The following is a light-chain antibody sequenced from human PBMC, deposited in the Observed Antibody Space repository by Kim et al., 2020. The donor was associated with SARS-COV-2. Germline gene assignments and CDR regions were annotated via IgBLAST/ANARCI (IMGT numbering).Light chain of an antibody. CDR2: AAS. CDR1: HGISCY. CDR3: QQYYSYPV. Sequence: SASTGDRVTITCRASHGISCYLAWYQQNPANAPKLLIYAASTLQSGVPSRFSGSGSGTDFTLTISCLQSEDFATYYCQQYYSYPVFGQGTKVDIK. J-gene: IGKJ1*01. V-gene: IGKV1-8*01.